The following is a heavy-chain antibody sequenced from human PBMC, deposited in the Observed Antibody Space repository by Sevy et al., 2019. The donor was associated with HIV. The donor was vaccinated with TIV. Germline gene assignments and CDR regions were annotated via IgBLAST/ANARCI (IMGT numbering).Heavy chain of an antibody. D-gene: IGHD3-22*01. CDR2: IKQDMSEK. V-gene: IGHV3-7*01. J-gene: IGHJ4*02. Sequence: GGCLRLSCAASGFTFSSYWMTWVRQAPGKGLEWVVNIKQDMSEKYYADSVKGRFTISRDNARNSLYLQMESLRAEDTAVYYCARAQQVTMLVVIGGLYFDFWGQGTLVTVSS. CDR1: GFTFSSYW. CDR3: ARAQQVTMLVVIGGLYFDF.